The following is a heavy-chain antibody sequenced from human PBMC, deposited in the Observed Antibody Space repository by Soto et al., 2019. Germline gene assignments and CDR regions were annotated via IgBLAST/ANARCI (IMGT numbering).Heavy chain of an antibody. CDR2: IIPIFGTA. J-gene: IGHJ6*02. CDR1: GDTFSSYA. Sequence: QVQLVQSEAEVKKPGSSVKVSCKASGDTFSSYAISWVRQAPGQGLEWMGGIIPIFGTANYAQKFRGRVTITADESTSTAYMELSSLRTEDTAVYYCARDGSGYRSRASPMDVWGQGTTVTVSS. V-gene: IGHV1-69*01. CDR3: ARDGSGYRSRASPMDV. D-gene: IGHD3-22*01.